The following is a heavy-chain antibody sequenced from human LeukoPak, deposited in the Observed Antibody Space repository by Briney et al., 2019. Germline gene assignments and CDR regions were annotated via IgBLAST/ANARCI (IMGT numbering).Heavy chain of an antibody. CDR1: GGSFSGYY. Sequence: SETLSLTCAVYGGSFSGYYWSWIRQPPGKGLEWIGEINHSGSTNYNPSLKSRVTISVDTSKNQFSLELSSVTAADTAVYYCARVVVAAIDYWSQGTLVTVSS. V-gene: IGHV4-34*01. CDR3: ARVVVAAIDY. J-gene: IGHJ4*02. CDR2: INHSGST. D-gene: IGHD2-15*01.